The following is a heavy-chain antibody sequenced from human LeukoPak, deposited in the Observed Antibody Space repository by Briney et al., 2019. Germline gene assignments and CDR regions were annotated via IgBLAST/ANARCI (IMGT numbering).Heavy chain of an antibody. CDR2: IDTDGSFT. CDR1: GVTFSSYW. CDR3: IRGTVGAPGNDY. J-gene: IGHJ4*02. Sequence: GGSLRLSCAASGVTFSSYWMHWVRQAPGQGLVWVSRIDTDGSFTSYADSVRGRFTISRDNAKNTLYLQMSSLRAEDTAVYYCIRGTVGAPGNDYWGQGTLVTVSS. V-gene: IGHV3-74*01. D-gene: IGHD1-26*01.